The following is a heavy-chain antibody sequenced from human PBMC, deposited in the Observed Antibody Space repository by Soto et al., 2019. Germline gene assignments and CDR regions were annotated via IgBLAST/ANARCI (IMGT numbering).Heavy chain of an antibody. CDR3: VSDGDGYNRAACDI. Sequence: EVQLVESGGGLVQPGGSLRLSCEASGLSISRDWMSRIRQAPGKGPEWVAIIKEDGNEIYYVDSVRGRFTISRDNAQNSLYLQMNSLRAEDTAVYYCVSDGDGYNRAACDIWGPGKMVTVSS. CDR1: GLSISRDW. CDR2: IKEDGNEI. J-gene: IGHJ3*02. V-gene: IGHV3-7*04. D-gene: IGHD5-12*01.